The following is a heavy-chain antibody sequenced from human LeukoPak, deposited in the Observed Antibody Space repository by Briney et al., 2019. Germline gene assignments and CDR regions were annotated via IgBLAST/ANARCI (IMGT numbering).Heavy chain of an antibody. J-gene: IGHJ5*02. CDR3: AKDRSGSRS. CDR2: ISRSSSTL. CDR1: GFTFSIYS. D-gene: IGHD3-10*01. Sequence: GGSLRLSCVASGFTFSIYSMNWVRQAPGKELEWVSYISRSSSTLYYADSVKGRFTISRDNSKNTLYLQMNSLRAEDTARYYCAKDRSGSRSWGQGTLVTVSS. V-gene: IGHV3-48*01.